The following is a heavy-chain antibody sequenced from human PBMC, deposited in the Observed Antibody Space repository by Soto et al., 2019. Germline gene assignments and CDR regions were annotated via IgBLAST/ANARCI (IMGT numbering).Heavy chain of an antibody. CDR2: INHGGAT. V-gene: IGHV4-34*01. CDR3: ARGILPLAPGTRLRYYAMDV. CDR1: GGSFTGYY. D-gene: IGHD1-26*01. Sequence: QVQLHQWGAGLLQPSETLSLTCAIDGGSFTGYYWSWIRQAPGEGLEWVGDINHGGATNVHPSLKSRIIIAMGASKNQFSVNLSSGPAADPAIYFCARGILPLAPGTRLRYYAMDVWGQGTTVSISS. J-gene: IGHJ6*02.